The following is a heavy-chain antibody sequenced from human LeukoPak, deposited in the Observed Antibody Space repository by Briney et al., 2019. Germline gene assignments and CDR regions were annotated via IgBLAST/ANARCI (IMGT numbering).Heavy chain of an antibody. Sequence: GGSLRLSCAASGFPFSTYSMNWVRQAPGRGLEWLSYISGGGSAIYYADSVKGRFTISRDNAKNSVSLQMNSLRVEDTAVYYCTNFKPPAPDALDIWGQGTMITVSS. CDR2: ISGGGSAI. V-gene: IGHV3-48*01. CDR1: GFPFSTYS. D-gene: IGHD1-14*01. J-gene: IGHJ3*02. CDR3: TNFKPPAPDALDI.